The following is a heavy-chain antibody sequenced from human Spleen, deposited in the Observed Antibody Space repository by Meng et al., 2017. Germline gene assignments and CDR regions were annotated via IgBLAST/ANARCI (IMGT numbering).Heavy chain of an antibody. Sequence: QVQIQQWGAGLLKPSETLSHTCAFYGGSFSGYYWSWIRQPPGKGLEWIGEINHSGSTNYNPSLKSRVTISVDTSKNQFSLKLSSVTAADTAVYYCARAILKWFGYDYWGQGTLVTVSS. J-gene: IGHJ4*02. CDR1: GGSFSGYY. CDR2: INHSGST. CDR3: ARAILKWFGYDY. V-gene: IGHV4-34*01. D-gene: IGHD3-10*01.